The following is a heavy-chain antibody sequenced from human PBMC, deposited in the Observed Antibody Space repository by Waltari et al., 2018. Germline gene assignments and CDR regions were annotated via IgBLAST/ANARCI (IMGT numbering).Heavy chain of an antibody. V-gene: IGHV4-39*07. CDR3: AIPPPTGGSSFDF. CDR2: RHYSGTA. CDR1: GDSTSSNYFR. D-gene: IGHD3-16*01. J-gene: IGHJ4*02. Sequence: QLQLQESGPGLVKPSETLSLHGLVSGDSTSSNYFRWGWIRRPPGKGLEWIGHRHYSGTADYNPSLKGRASILVDTSRRHFSLELSSVTAADTAIYYCAIPPPTGGSSFDFWGQGIQVTVTS.